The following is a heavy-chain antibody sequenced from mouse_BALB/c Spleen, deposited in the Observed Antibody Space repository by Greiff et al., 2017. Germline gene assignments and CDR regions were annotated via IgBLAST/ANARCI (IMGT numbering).Heavy chain of an antibody. J-gene: IGHJ2*01. CDR1: GFNIKDTY. D-gene: IGHD2-4*01. Sequence: EVMVVESGAELVKPGASVKLSCTASGFNIKDTYMHWVKQRPEQGLEWIGRIDPANGNTKYDPKFQGKATITADTSSNTAYLQLSSLTSEDTAVYYCGYDYGDYWGQGTTLTVSS. CDR3: GYDYGDY. CDR2: IDPANGNT. V-gene: IGHV14-3*02.